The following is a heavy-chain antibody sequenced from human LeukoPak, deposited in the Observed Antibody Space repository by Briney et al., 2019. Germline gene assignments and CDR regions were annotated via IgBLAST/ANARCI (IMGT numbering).Heavy chain of an antibody. CDR2: IYHSEST. Sequence: SETLSLTCAVSGYSISSGYYWGWIRQPPGKGLEWIGSIYHSESTYYNPSLKSRVTISVDTSKNQFSLKLSSVTAADTAVYYCARTDFWSDYYRNFDYWGQGTLVTVSS. D-gene: IGHD3-3*01. J-gene: IGHJ4*02. CDR1: GYSISSGYY. CDR3: ARTDFWSDYYRNFDY. V-gene: IGHV4-38-2*01.